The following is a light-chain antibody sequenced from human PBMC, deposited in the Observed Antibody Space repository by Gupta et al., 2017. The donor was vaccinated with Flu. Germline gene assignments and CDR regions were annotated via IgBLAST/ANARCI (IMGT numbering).Light chain of an antibody. J-gene: IGKJ3*01. V-gene: IGKV1-8*01. CDR3: QQYYSYPPD. CDR1: QGISSY. Sequence: PSSFSASTGDRVTITCRASQGISSYLAWYQQKPGKAPKLLIYAASTLQSGVPSRFSGSGSGTDFTLTISCLQSEDFATYYCQQYYSYPPDFGPGTKVDIK. CDR2: AAS.